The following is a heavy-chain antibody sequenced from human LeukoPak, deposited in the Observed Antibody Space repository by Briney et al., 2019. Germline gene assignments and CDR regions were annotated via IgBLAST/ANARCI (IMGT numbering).Heavy chain of an antibody. CDR1: GFSFNYYD. CDR3: ARADCSSSTCYLRRSWFDP. V-gene: IGHV3-21*01. D-gene: IGHD2-2*01. CDR2: ISPKSDFV. J-gene: IGHJ5*02. Sequence: GGSLRLSCAGSGFSFNYYDMNWVRQAPGKGLEWVSSISPKSDFVYYSDSVRGRFTISRDNAENSLYLQMNSLRAEDTAVYYCARADCSSSTCYLRRSWFDPWGQGTLVTVSS.